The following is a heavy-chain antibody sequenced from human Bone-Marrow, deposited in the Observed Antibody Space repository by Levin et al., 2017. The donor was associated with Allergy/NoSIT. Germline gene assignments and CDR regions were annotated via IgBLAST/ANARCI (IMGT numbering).Heavy chain of an antibody. V-gene: IGHV1-46*01. Sequence: GGSLRLSCTASGYTFSSYYMHWVRQAPGQGLEWMGIINPNGGSTAYAQNFQGRVTMTRDTSTGTFYMELSSLRSEDTAVYFCARDRYYYGSGTYYSPGYMDVWGEGTTVTVSS. D-gene: IGHD3-10*01. CDR1: GYTFSSYY. CDR2: INPNGGST. CDR3: ARDRYYYGSGTYYSPGYMDV. J-gene: IGHJ6*03.